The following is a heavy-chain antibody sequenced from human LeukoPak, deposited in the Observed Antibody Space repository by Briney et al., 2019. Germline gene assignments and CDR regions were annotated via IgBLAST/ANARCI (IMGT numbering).Heavy chain of an antibody. CDR1: GGSISSYY. CDR3: ARGIAARTWFDP. D-gene: IGHD6-6*01. Sequence: SSETLSLTCTVSGGSISSYYWSWIRQPPGKGLEWIGYIYYSGSTNYNPSLKSRVTISVDTSKNQFSLKLSSVTAADTAVYYCARGIAARTWFDPWGQGTLVTVSS. CDR2: IYYSGST. V-gene: IGHV4-59*01. J-gene: IGHJ5*02.